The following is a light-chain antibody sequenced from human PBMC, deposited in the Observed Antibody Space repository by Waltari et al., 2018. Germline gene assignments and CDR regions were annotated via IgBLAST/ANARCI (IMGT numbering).Light chain of an antibody. CDR3: QSYDLSLRGSV. J-gene: IGLJ3*02. CDR2: GNT. V-gene: IGLV1-40*01. Sequence: QSVLTQPPSVSGAPGQRVIIPCTGSTSNIGAGYDVHWYQLLPGTAPKLLIYGNTNRPSGVPYRFSGSKSDTSASLAITGLQAEDEADYCQSYDLSLRGSVFGGGTKLTVL. CDR1: TSNIGAGYD.